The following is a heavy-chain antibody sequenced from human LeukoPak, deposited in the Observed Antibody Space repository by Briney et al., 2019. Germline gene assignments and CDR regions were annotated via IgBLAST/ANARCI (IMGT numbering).Heavy chain of an antibody. J-gene: IGHJ4*02. CDR3: AKTRPLDSSSWSHGDY. D-gene: IGHD6-13*01. Sequence: PGGSLRLSCAASGFTFSSFAMTWVRQAPGKGLEWVSAIGVSGTNTFYADSVKGRFTIARDNSKNTLYLQMNSLRAEDTAVYYCAKTRPLDSSSWSHGDYWGQGTLVTVSS. V-gene: IGHV3-23*01. CDR2: IGVSGTNT. CDR1: GFTFSSFA.